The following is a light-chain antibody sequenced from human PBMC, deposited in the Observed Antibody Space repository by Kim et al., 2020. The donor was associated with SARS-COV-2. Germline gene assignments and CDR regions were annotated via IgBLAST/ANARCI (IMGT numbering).Light chain of an antibody. CDR1: AVTLVVIT. V-gene: IGLV2-14*04. Sequence: PGEAIPSPALEPAVTLVVITMSPGINSTQAKPPKLMIYDVNKRPSGVSNRFSGSKSGNTASLTISGLQAEDEADYCCSSYTTGAWVFGGGTKVTVL. J-gene: IGLJ3*02. CDR3: SSYTTGAWV. CDR2: DVN.